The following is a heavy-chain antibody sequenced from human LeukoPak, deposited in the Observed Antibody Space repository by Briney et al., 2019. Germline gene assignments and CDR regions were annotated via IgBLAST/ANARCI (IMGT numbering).Heavy chain of an antibody. J-gene: IGHJ1*01. D-gene: IGHD3-22*01. CDR3: ARELDYFDSSGYYVRYFQH. Sequence: ASVKVSCKASGYTFTDYNIHWVRQAPGQGLEWMGRIIPIFGTANYAQKFQGRVTLTTDESTSTAYMELSSLRSEDTAVYYCARELDYFDSSGYYVRYFQHWGQGTLVTVSS. V-gene: IGHV1-69*05. CDR2: IIPIFGTA. CDR1: GYTFTDYN.